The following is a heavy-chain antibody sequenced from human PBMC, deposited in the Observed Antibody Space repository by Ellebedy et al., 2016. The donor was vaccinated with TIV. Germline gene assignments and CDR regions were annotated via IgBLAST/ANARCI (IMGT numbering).Heavy chain of an antibody. D-gene: IGHD3-22*01. CDR3: AKHYYYDSSGYYLGDIDAFDI. Sequence: GESLKISXAASGFTFSSYAMSWVRQAPGKGLEWVSGISSTGGSAYYADSVKGRLTISRDNPKNTLYLQMNSLRAEDTAVYYCAKHYYYDSSGYYLGDIDAFDIWGQGTMVTVSS. V-gene: IGHV3-23*01. CDR1: GFTFSSYA. J-gene: IGHJ3*02. CDR2: ISSTGGSA.